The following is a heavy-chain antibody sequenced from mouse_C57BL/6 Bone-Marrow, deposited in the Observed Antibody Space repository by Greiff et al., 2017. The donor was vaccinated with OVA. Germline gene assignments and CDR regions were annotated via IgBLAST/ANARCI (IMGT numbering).Heavy chain of an antibody. CDR1: GYTFTSYG. CDR3: ARDTYYSNYRFAY. J-gene: IGHJ3*01. CDR2: IYPRSGNT. Sequence: VQLQHSGAELARPGASVKLSCKASGYTFTSYGISWVKQRTGQGLEWIGEIYPRSGNTYYNEKFKGKATLTADKSSSTAYMELRSLTSEDSAVYFCARDTYYSNYRFAYWGQGTLVTVSA. D-gene: IGHD2-5*01. V-gene: IGHV1-81*01.